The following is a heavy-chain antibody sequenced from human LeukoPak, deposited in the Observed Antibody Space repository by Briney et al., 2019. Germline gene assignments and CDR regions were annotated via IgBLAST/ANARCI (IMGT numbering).Heavy chain of an antibody. CDR2: ISSSGSTI. CDR1: GFTFSDYY. D-gene: IGHD5-18*01. Sequence: PGGSLRLPCKASGFTFSDYYMSWIRQAPGKGLEWVSYISSSGSTIYYADSVKGRFTISRDNAKNSLYLQMNSLRAEDTAVYYCARDRDTAMVYFDYWGQGTLVSVSS. CDR3: ARDRDTAMVYFDY. J-gene: IGHJ4*02. V-gene: IGHV3-11*01.